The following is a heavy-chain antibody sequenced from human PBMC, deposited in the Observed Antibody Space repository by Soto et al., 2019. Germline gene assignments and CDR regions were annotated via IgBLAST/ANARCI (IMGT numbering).Heavy chain of an antibody. Sequence: QVQLVESGGGVVQPGKYLRLSCAASGFTFSIYRMHWFRQAPGKGLDWVAVISYDGSDKFYTDSVKGRFTISRDNSTNALYLQMNSLRAEDTAVFYCAREKNYYGSGSYPPDYWGQGTLVTVSS. CDR2: ISYDGSDK. V-gene: IGHV3-30*04. J-gene: IGHJ4*02. CDR1: GFTFSIYR. CDR3: AREKNYYGSGSYPPDY. D-gene: IGHD3-10*01.